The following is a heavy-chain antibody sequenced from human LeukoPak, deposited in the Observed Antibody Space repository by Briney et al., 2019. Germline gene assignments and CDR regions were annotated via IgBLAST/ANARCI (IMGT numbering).Heavy chain of an antibody. CDR1: GFTVSSNY. V-gene: IGHV3-53*01. J-gene: IGHJ6*02. CDR3: ARERDYYYYGMDV. CDR2: IYSGGST. Sequence: GGSLRLSCAASGFTVSSNYMSWVRQAPGKGLEWVSVIYSGGSTYYADSVKGRFTISRDNSKNTLYLQMNSLRAEDTAVYYCARERDYYYYGMDVWGQGTTVTVSS.